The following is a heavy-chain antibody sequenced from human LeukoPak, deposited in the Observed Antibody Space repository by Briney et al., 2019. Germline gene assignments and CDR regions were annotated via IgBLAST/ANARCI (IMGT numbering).Heavy chain of an antibody. CDR1: GFTFDDYA. J-gene: IGHJ3*02. V-gene: IGHV3-9*03. Sequence: SLRLSCAASGFTFDDYAMHWVRQAPGNGLQWFSGISWNSGSIGYADSVKDRFNISRDDAKNSLYLHMNSLRAEDMALYYCAKDRSLEWELNDAFDIWGQGTMVTVSS. D-gene: IGHD1-26*01. CDR3: AKDRSLEWELNDAFDI. CDR2: ISWNSGSI.